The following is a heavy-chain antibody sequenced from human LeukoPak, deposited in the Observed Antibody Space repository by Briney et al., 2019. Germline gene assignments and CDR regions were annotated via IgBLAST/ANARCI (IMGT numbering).Heavy chain of an antibody. D-gene: IGHD3-10*02. J-gene: IGHJ6*02. Sequence: ASVKVSCKASGYTFTGYYMHWVRQAPGQGLEWMGWINPNSGGTNYAQKFQGRVTMTRDTSISTAYMELSRLRSDDTAVYYCGSYVQTYYYYYGMDVWGQGTTVTVSS. CDR1: GYTFTGYY. CDR2: INPNSGGT. CDR3: GSYVQTYYYYYGMDV. V-gene: IGHV1-2*02.